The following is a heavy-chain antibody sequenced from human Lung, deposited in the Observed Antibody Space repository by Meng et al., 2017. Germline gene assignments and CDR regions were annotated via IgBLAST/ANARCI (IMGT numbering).Heavy chain of an antibody. D-gene: IGHD4-11*01. CDR2: INHSGST. V-gene: IGHV4-34*01. Sequence: QVQLPQWGAGLLKPSETLALTCVVSGGSFSDYYWGWIRQPPGKGLEWIGEINHSGSTNYNPSLESRATISVDTSQNNLSLKLSSVTAADSAVYYCARGPTTMAHDFDYWGQGTLVTVSS. CDR3: ARGPTTMAHDFDY. J-gene: IGHJ4*02. CDR1: GGSFSDYY.